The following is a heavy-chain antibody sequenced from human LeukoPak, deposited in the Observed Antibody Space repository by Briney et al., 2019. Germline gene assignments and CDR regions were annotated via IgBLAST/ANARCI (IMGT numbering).Heavy chain of an antibody. Sequence: SETLSLTCAVSGGSISGYYWNWIRQPPGKGLEWIGYIYYSGSTNYNPSLKSRVTMSLDTSKNQFSLKLSSVTAADTAVYHCARDSGSNFDYWGQGTLVTVSS. J-gene: IGHJ4*02. CDR2: IYYSGST. V-gene: IGHV4-59*01. CDR3: ARDSGSNFDY. D-gene: IGHD2-15*01. CDR1: GGSISGYY.